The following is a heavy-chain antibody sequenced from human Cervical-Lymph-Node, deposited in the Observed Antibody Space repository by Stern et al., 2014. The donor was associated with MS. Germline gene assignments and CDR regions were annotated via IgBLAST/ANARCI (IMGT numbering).Heavy chain of an antibody. CDR2: IYGDDDK. Sequence: QVPLKESGPTLVKPTQTLTLTCTFSGFSLSTCGVGVAWIRQPPGKGREWLALIYGDDDKRYSPSLKSRLTITKDASKNQVVLTLTNMDPVDTARYYCAHKRRLDRYFDYWGQGTLVTVSS. V-gene: IGHV2-5*02. D-gene: IGHD3/OR15-3a*01. CDR1: GFSLSTCGVG. J-gene: IGHJ4*02. CDR3: AHKRRLDRYFDY.